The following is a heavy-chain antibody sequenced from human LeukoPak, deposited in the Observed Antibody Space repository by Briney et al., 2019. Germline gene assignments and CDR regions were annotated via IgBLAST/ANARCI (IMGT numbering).Heavy chain of an antibody. D-gene: IGHD6-19*01. Sequence: SETLSLTCTVSGGSISSYYWSWIRQPPGKGLEWIGYIYYTGSTNYNPSLKSRVTISVDTSKNQFSPKLGSVTAADTAVYYCARDGGSGWINWFDPWGQGTLVTVSS. CDR2: IYYTGST. J-gene: IGHJ5*02. CDR1: GGSISSYY. CDR3: ARDGGSGWINWFDP. V-gene: IGHV4-59*01.